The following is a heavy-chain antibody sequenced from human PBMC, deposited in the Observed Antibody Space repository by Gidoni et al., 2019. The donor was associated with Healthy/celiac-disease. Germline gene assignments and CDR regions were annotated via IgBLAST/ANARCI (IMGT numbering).Heavy chain of an antibody. CDR2: IWYDGSNK. D-gene: IGHD6-19*01. CDR1: GFTFSSYG. Sequence: QVQLVESGGGVVQPGRSLRLSCAASGFTFSSYGMHWVRQAPGKGLGWVAVIWYDGSNKYYADSVKGRFTISRDNSKNTLYLQMNSLRAEDTAVYYCARAGVEAVAGSFDYWGQGTLVTVSS. V-gene: IGHV3-33*01. CDR3: ARAGVEAVAGSFDY. J-gene: IGHJ4*02.